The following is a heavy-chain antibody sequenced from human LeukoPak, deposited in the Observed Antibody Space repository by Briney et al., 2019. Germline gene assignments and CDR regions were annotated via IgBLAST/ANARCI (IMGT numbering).Heavy chain of an antibody. D-gene: IGHD3-10*01. CDR3: ARDIAWFGELYFDY. CDR1: GFTFSSYG. Sequence: GGTLRLSCAASGFTFSSYGMSWVRQAPGKGLEWVSAISGSGGSTYYADSVKGRFTISRDTSRNMLYLQMNSLRAEDTAVYYCARDIAWFGELYFDYWGQGTLVTVSS. V-gene: IGHV3-23*01. J-gene: IGHJ4*02. CDR2: ISGSGGST.